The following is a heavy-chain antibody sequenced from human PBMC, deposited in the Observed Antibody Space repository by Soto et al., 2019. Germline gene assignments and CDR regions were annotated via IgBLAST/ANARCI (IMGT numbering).Heavy chain of an antibody. CDR1: GFTFSSYA. Sequence: PGGSLRLSCAASGFTFSSYAMSWVRQAPGKGLEWVSAISGSGGSTYYADSVKGRFTISRDNSKSTLYLQMNSLRAEDTAVYYCAKDLHPQQLLPLPNWFDPWGQGTLVTVYS. D-gene: IGHD6-13*01. CDR2: ISGSGGST. CDR3: AKDLHPQQLLPLPNWFDP. J-gene: IGHJ5*02. V-gene: IGHV3-23*01.